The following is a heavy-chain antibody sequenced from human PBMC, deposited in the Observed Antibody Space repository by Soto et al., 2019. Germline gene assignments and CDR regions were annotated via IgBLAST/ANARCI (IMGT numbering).Heavy chain of an antibody. D-gene: IGHD2-21*02. CDR1: GVSISTYY. Sequence: SETLSLTCTVSGVSISTYYWSWIRQPPGKGLEWIGYIYYSGCTNYNPSLKSRVTISVDTSKSQFSLKLTSVTAADTAVYYCARDQGGDSDYWGQGSLVTVSS. V-gene: IGHV4-59*01. J-gene: IGHJ4*02. CDR3: ARDQGGDSDY. CDR2: IYYSGCT.